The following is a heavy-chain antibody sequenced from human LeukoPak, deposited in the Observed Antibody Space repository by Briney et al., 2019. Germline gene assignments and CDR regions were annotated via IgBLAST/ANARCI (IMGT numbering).Heavy chain of an antibody. CDR3: AKVEESLRYFDWLPLGY. CDR2: IYHSGST. J-gene: IGHJ4*02. Sequence: PSETLSLTCTVSGYSISSDYYWGWIRQPPGKGLEWIGSIYHSGSTYYNPSLKSRVTISLDTSKNQFSLKLRSVTAADTAVYYCAKVEESLRYFDWLPLGYWGQGTLVTVSS. D-gene: IGHD3-9*01. CDR1: GYSISSDYY. V-gene: IGHV4-38-2*02.